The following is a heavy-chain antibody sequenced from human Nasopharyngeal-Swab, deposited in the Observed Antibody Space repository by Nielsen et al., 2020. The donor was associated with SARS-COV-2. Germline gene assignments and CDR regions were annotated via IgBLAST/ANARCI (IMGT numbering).Heavy chain of an antibody. D-gene: IGHD1-26*01. J-gene: IGHJ4*02. Sequence: VRQAPGKGLEWVGRTRKRGNTYATEYAASAKGRFTISRVDSRNSLYLHMSGLTTEDTAVYYCSRWEGGAYFDYWGQGTLVTVSS. CDR3: SRWEGGAYFDY. CDR2: TRKRGNTYAT. V-gene: IGHV3-72*01.